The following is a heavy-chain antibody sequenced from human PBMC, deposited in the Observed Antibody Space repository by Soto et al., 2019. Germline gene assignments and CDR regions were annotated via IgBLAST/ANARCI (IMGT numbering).Heavy chain of an antibody. Sequence: GGSLRLSCVASTITFTNYAMTWVRQAPGEGLEWVSAISGSGGTTYYAESVKGRFSISRDNSKNTLYLHLNSLRVEDTAIYYCATISDRGIAAALDSWGQGTLVTVSS. J-gene: IGHJ4*02. V-gene: IGHV3-23*01. CDR1: TITFTNYA. D-gene: IGHD6-13*01. CDR2: ISGSGGTT. CDR3: ATISDRGIAAALDS.